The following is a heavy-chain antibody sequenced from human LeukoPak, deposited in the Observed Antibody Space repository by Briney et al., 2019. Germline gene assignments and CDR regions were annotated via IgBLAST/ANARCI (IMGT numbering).Heavy chain of an antibody. CDR3: ARDPTIGVTGMVY. V-gene: IGHV1-2*02. CDR1: GYTFTGYY. J-gene: IGHJ4*02. CDR2: INPNSGGT. D-gene: IGHD1-20*01. Sequence: ASVKVSCKASGYTFTGYYMHWVRQAPGQGLEWMGWINPNSGGTNYAQKFQGRVTMTRDTSISTAYMELSRLRSDDTAVYYCARDPTIGVTGMVYWGQGTLVTVFS.